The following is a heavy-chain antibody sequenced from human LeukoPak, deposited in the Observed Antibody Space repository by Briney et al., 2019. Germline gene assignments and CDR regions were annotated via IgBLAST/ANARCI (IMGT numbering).Heavy chain of an antibody. CDR1: GFTFSSYW. V-gene: IGHV3-74*01. CDR3: LRDLIR. J-gene: IGHJ4*02. D-gene: IGHD3-10*01. Sequence: GGSLRLSRAASGFTFSSYWMHWVRQPPGKGLVWLSRISTDGRSTYYADSVKGRFTISRDNARNTLYLQMSSLRAEDTAVYYCLRDLIRGDQGTLVTVSS. CDR2: ISTDGRST.